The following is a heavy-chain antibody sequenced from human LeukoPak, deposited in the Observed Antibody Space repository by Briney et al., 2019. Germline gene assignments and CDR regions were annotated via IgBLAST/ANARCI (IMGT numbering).Heavy chain of an antibody. V-gene: IGHV3-7*05. D-gene: IGHD6-19*01. CDR1: GFTFSNYW. CDR2: IKQDGSEK. CDR3: VRDTGSGWDFDY. Sequence: GGSLRLSCAASGFTFSNYWMIWVRQAPGKGLEWVGNIKQDGSEKRYADSVKGRFTVSRDNSKNSLYLQMSNLRTEDTALYYCVRDTGSGWDFDYWGQGTLVTVSS. J-gene: IGHJ4*02.